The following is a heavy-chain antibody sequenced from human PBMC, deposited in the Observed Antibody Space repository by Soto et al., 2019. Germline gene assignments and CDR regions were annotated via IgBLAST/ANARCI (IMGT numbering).Heavy chain of an antibody. V-gene: IGHV3-66*01. CDR3: AGGGTYTSAFCY. J-gene: IGHJ4*02. D-gene: IGHD3-16*01. CDR2: VYSGGST. CDR1: GFTVSSKY. Sequence: EVQLVESGGGLVQPGGSLRLSCAASGFTVSSKYMSWVRQAPGKGLEWVSVVYSGGSTNNADSVKCRFTISRDLSKNPLFLELESPRAEATAVYYCAGGGTYTSAFCYWGQGTLVTVSS.